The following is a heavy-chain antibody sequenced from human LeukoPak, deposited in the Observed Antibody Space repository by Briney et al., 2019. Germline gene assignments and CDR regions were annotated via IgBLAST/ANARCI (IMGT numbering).Heavy chain of an antibody. CDR2: IYHSGSP. Sequence: NASETLSLTCTVSGSSISSAYYWVWIRQPPGKGLEWIGSIYHSGSPYYNPSLESRVTFSVDTSKNQFSLNLTSVSAADTAVYYCARGYSGYVHFDYWGQGTLVTVSS. J-gene: IGHJ4*02. CDR1: GSSISSAYY. CDR3: ARGYSGYVHFDY. D-gene: IGHD5-12*01. V-gene: IGHV4-38-2*02.